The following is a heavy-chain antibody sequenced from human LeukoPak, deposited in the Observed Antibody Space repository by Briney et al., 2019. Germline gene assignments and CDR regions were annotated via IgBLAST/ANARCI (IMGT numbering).Heavy chain of an antibody. CDR3: AREIGPDYYDSSGYFHFDY. V-gene: IGHV4-30-4*01. Sequence: SQTLSLTCTVSGGSISSGDYYWSWIRQPPGKGLEWIGYIYYSGSTYYNPSLKSRVTISVDTSKNQFSLKLSSVTAADTAVYYCAREIGPDYYDSSGYFHFDYWGQGTLVTVSS. D-gene: IGHD3-22*01. CDR1: GGSISSGDYY. J-gene: IGHJ4*02. CDR2: IYYSGST.